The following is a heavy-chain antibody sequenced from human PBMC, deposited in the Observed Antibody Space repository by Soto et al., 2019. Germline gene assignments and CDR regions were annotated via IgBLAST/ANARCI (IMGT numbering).Heavy chain of an antibody. Sequence: GGSLRLSCAASGFTVSSNYMSWVRQAPGKGLEWVSVIYSGGSTYYADSVKGRFTISRHNSKNTLYLQMNSLRAEDTAVYYCARGSAYYYYYMDDWGKGTTVTVSS. CDR1: GFTVSSNY. CDR3: ARGSAYYYYYMDD. D-gene: IGHD6-25*01. J-gene: IGHJ6*03. CDR2: IYSGGST. V-gene: IGHV3-53*04.